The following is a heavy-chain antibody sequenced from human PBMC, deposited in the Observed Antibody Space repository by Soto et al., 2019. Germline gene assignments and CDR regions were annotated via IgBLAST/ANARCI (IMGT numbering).Heavy chain of an antibody. Sequence: SETLSLTCTVSGGSISSGGYSWSWIRQPPGKGLEWIGYIYHSGSTYYNPSLKSRVTISVDRSKNQFSLKLSSVTAADTAVYYCARHSFGEFSKPFDPWGQGTLVTVSS. CDR1: GGSISSGGYS. J-gene: IGHJ5*02. CDR2: IYHSGST. CDR3: ARHSFGEFSKPFDP. D-gene: IGHD3-10*01. V-gene: IGHV4-30-2*01.